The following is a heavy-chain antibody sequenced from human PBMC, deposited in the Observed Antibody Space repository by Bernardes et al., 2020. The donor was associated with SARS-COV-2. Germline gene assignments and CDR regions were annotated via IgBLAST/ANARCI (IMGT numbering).Heavy chain of an antibody. D-gene: IGHD4-17*01. V-gene: IGHV4-34*01. CDR3: ASYGDLYYYYGMDV. J-gene: IGHJ6*02. Sequence: SETLSLTCAVYGGSFSGYYWSWIRQPPGQGLEWIGEINHSGSTNYNPSLKSRVTISVDTSKNQFSLKLSSVTAADTAVYYCASYGDLYYYYGMDVWGQGTTVTVSS. CDR2: INHSGST. CDR1: GGSFSGYY.